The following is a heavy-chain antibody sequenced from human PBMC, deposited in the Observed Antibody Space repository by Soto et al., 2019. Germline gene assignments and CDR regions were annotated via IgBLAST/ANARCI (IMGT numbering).Heavy chain of an antibody. CDR3: AREDRDRETGLVPAAIDGMDV. V-gene: IGHV1-69*08. J-gene: IGHJ6*02. D-gene: IGHD2-2*01. Sequence: QVQLVQSGAEVKKPGSSVKVSCKASGGTFSRYSITWVRQAPGHGLEWIGRIIPIFGIASYAQKFQGRVTSTADESKSTAYMELSSLRSDDTAVYYCAREDRDRETGLVPAAIDGMDVWGQGTTVTVSS. CDR1: GGTFSRYS. CDR2: IIPIFGIA.